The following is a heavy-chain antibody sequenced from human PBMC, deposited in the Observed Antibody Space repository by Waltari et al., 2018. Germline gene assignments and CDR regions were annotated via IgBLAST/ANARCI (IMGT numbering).Heavy chain of an antibody. CDR2: NSSNGGRT. CDR3: ARDSNDYVGALDY. J-gene: IGHJ4*02. Sequence: DVQLVESGGALVQPGGSLRVACAASGFTFSSYAIHWVRQAPGKGLEYVSGNSSNGGRTYYSNSVKGRFTRSRGNSKNTMYLQVGRLRADDMAVYYCARDSNDYVGALDYWGQGTLVTVSS. D-gene: IGHD3-16*01. V-gene: IGHV3-64*01. CDR1: GFTFSSYA.